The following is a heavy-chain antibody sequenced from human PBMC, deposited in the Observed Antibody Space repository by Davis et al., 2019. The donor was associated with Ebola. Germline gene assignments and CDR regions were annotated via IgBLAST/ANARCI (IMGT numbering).Heavy chain of an antibody. Sequence: SQTLSLTCAIFGDSVSSNSAAWNRIRQSPSRGLEWLGRTYYRSKWFVDYAVSVKSRITINPDTSKNQFSLQLTSVTPEDTAVYYCARDPPYDQGYDYWGQGTLVTVSS. V-gene: IGHV6-1*01. CDR2: TYYRSKWFV. D-gene: IGHD3-22*01. CDR3: ARDPPYDQGYDY. J-gene: IGHJ4*02. CDR1: GDSVSSNSAA.